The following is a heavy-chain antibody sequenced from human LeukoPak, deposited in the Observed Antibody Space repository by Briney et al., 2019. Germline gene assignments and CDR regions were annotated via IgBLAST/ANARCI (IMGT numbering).Heavy chain of an antibody. CDR2: ISGSGGST. D-gene: IGHD3-10*01. V-gene: IGHV3-23*01. Sequence: PGGSLRLSCAASGFTFSSYAMSWVRQAPGKGLEWVSAISGSGGSTYYADSVKGRFTISRDNSKNTLYLQMNSLKAEDTAVYYCAKDRYVGSGSYFFDYWGQGTLVTVSS. CDR3: AKDRYVGSGSYFFDY. CDR1: GFTFSSYA. J-gene: IGHJ4*02.